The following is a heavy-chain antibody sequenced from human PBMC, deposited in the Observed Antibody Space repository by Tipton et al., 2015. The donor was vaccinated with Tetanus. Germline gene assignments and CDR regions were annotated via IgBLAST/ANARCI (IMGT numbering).Heavy chain of an antibody. Sequence: TLSLTCAVSGGSVTSGAYLWGWIRQPPGKGLEWIGYISYTGTTHYNPSLKSRVTISLDRSKNQFSLKLTSVTAADTAVYYCATVGLVTASVKYWGQGTLVTVSS. CDR2: ISYTGTT. D-gene: IGHD2-21*02. V-gene: IGHV4-31*11. CDR3: ATVGLVTASVKY. J-gene: IGHJ4*01. CDR1: GGSVTSGAYL.